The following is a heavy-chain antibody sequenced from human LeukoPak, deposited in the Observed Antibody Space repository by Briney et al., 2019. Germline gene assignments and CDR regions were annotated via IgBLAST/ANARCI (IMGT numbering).Heavy chain of an antibody. V-gene: IGHV3-23*01. CDR2: ITDSGRKT. J-gene: IGHJ4*02. D-gene: IGHD4-17*01. CDR1: GLTFSNYA. Sequence: GGSLRLSCAASGLTFSNYAMNWVRQASGRGLEWVSGITDSGRKTCYADSVKGRFSISRDNSKNTVYLQMSDLRAEDTAVYYCAKITKATTPNYWGQGTLVTVSS. CDR3: AKITKATTPNY.